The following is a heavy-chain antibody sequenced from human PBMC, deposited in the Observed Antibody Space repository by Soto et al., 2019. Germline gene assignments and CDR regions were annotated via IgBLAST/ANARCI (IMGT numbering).Heavy chain of an antibody. J-gene: IGHJ5*02. CDR3: ARYSGYEGLRFDP. D-gene: IGHD5-12*01. V-gene: IGHV4-30-4*08. Sequence: SETLSLTCTVSGGSISSYYWSWIRQPPGKGLEWIGYIYYSGSTYYNPSLKSRVTISVDTSKNQFSLKLSSVTAADTAVYYCARYSGYEGLRFDPWGQGTLVTVSS. CDR1: GGSISSYY. CDR2: IYYSGST.